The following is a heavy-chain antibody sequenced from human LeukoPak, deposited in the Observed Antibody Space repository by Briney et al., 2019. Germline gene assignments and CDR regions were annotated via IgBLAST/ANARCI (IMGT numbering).Heavy chain of an antibody. Sequence: GSLRLSCAASGFTFSSYAMSWVRQAPGKGLEWVSAISGSGGSTYYADSVKGRFTISRDNSKNTLYLQMNSLRAEDTAVYYCARSTGTGNYYYYGMDVWGQGTTVTVSS. CDR3: ARSTGTGNYYYYGMDV. CDR2: ISGSGGST. J-gene: IGHJ6*02. V-gene: IGHV3-23*01. CDR1: GFTFSSYA. D-gene: IGHD1-1*01.